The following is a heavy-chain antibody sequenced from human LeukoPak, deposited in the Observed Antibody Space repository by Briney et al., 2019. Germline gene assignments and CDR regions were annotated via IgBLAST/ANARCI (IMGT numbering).Heavy chain of an antibody. D-gene: IGHD6-19*01. CDR2: ISSTSTYI. J-gene: IGHJ4*02. CDR1: GFTFSSYS. CDR3: ARIHSSGWYLDY. V-gene: IGHV3-21*01. Sequence: GGSLRLSCAASGFTFSSYSMNWVRQAPGKGLEWVSSISSTSTYIYYADSVKGRFTISRDNAKKSLYLQMNSLRAEDTAVYYCARIHSSGWYLDYWGQGTLVTVSS.